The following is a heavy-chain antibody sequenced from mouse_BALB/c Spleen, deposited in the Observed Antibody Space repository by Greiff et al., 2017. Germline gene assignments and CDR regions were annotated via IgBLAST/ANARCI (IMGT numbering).Heavy chain of an antibody. J-gene: IGHJ3*01. CDR2: INSNGGST. D-gene: IGHD2-4*01. CDR1: GFTFSSYG. CDR3: ARKGSTMITSWFAY. Sequence: EVKLVESGGGLVQPGGSLKLSCAASGFTFSSYGMSWVRQTPDKRLELVATINSNGGSTYYPDSVKGRFTISRDNAKNTLYLQMSSLKSEDTAMYYCARKGSTMITSWFAYWGQGTLVTVSA. V-gene: IGHV5-6-3*01.